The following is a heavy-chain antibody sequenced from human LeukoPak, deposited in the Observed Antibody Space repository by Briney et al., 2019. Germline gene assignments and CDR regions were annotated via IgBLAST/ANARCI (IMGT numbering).Heavy chain of an antibody. V-gene: IGHV1-18*01. J-gene: IGHJ4*02. CDR2: ISAYNGNT. CDR1: GYTFTSYG. D-gene: IGHD3-22*01. Sequence: ASVKVSCKASGYTFTSYGISWVRQAPGQGLEWMGWISAYNGNTNYAQKLQGRVTMTTDTSTSTAYMELRSLRSDDTAVYYCARDRPDYYDSSGYYYVGFRYWGQGTLVTVSS. CDR3: ARDRPDYYDSSGYYYVGFRY.